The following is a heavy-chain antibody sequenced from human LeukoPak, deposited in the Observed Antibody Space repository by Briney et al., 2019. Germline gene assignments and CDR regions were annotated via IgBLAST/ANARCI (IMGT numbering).Heavy chain of an antibody. J-gene: IGHJ4*02. Sequence: GGSLRLSCAASGFTFSNYWMSWVRQAPGKGLEWVANIRQDGSDKYYMESVKGRFTISRDNANSSLYLQMNSLRAEDTAVYYCARDLFLSGIPAAGVFDYWGQGTLVTVS. CDR3: ARDLFLSGIPAAGVFDY. D-gene: IGHD6-25*01. CDR1: GFTFSNYW. V-gene: IGHV3-7*01. CDR2: IRQDGSDK.